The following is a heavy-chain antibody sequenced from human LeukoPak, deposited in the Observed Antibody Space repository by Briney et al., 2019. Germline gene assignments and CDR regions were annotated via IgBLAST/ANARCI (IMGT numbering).Heavy chain of an antibody. J-gene: IGHJ4*02. V-gene: IGHV3-7*01. D-gene: IGHD4-23*01. CDR2: IKQDGSEK. Sequence: QSGGSLRLSCAASGFTFSSYWMSWVRQAPGKGLEWVANIKQDGSEKYYVDSVKGRFTISRDNAKNSLYLQMNSLRAEDTAVYHCAREGGNSVQVYWGQGTLVTVSS. CDR1: GFTFSSYW. CDR3: AREGGNSVQVY.